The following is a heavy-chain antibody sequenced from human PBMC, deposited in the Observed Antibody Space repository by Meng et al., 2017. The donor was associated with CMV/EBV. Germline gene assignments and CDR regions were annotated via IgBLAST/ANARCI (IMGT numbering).Heavy chain of an antibody. J-gene: IGHJ6*02. CDR2: ISSSSSYI. CDR3: AKCVTIFGGSYYYYYGMDV. V-gene: IGHV3-21*01. CDR1: GFTFSSYS. Sequence: GGSLRLSCAASGFTFSSYSMNWVRQAPGKGLEWVSSISSSSSYIYYADSVKGRFTISRDNAKNTLYLQMNSLRAEDTAVYYCAKCVTIFGGSYYYYYGMDVWGQGTTVTVSS. D-gene: IGHD3-3*01.